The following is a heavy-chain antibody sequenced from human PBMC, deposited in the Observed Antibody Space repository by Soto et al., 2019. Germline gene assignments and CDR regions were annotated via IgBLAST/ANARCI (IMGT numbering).Heavy chain of an antibody. CDR2: IWYDGSNK. Sequence: QVQLVESGGGVVQPGRSLRISCAASGFSFSSYAMHWVRQAPGKGLEWVAVIWYDGSNKYYTDSVKGRFTISRDNSKNTLYLQMNSLRTEDTALYYCARGGRAVNRGKGDYWGQGTLVSVSS. V-gene: IGHV3-33*01. CDR1: GFSFSSYA. J-gene: IGHJ4*02. D-gene: IGHD4-17*01. CDR3: ARGGRAVNRGKGDY.